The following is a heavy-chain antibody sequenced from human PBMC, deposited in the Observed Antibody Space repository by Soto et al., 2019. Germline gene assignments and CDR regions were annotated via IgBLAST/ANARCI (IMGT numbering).Heavy chain of an antibody. CDR3: ATSGGDVVVPAAYYYGMDV. J-gene: IGHJ6*02. CDR2: IIPILGIA. CDR1: GGTFSSYT. Sequence: QVQLVQSGAEVKKPGSSVKVSCKASGGTFSSYTISWVRQAPGQGLEWMGRIIPILGIANYAQKFQGRVTITADKXXSXAXXELSSLRSEDTAVYYCATSGGDVVVPAAYYYGMDVWGQGTTVTVSS. V-gene: IGHV1-69*02. D-gene: IGHD2-2*01.